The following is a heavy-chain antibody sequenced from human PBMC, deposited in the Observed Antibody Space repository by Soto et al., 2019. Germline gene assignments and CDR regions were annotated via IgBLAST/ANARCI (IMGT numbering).Heavy chain of an antibody. Sequence: QVQLVESGGGVVQPGRSLRLSCAASGFTFSSYAMHWVRQAPGKGLEWVAVISYDGSNKYYADSVKGRFTISRDNSKNTRYLQMNSLRAEDTAVYYCARDADGYSFDYWGQGTLVTVSS. CDR3: ARDADGYSFDY. CDR2: ISYDGSNK. D-gene: IGHD5-12*01. J-gene: IGHJ4*02. V-gene: IGHV3-30-3*01. CDR1: GFTFSSYA.